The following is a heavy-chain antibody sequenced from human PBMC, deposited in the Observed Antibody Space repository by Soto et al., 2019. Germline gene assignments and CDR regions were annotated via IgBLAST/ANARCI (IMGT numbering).Heavy chain of an antibody. J-gene: IGHJ3*02. CDR3: SRDLGHTTPGGTFDI. Sequence: QTLSLTCAISGDSVSSNSAAWNWIRQSPSRGLEWLGRTYYRSKWYNDYAVSEKSRITINPDTSKNQFSLQLNTVTPEDAAVYYCSRDLGHTTPGGTFDIWGQGTMVTVSS. V-gene: IGHV6-1*01. CDR2: TYYRSKWYN. D-gene: IGHD7-27*01. CDR1: GDSVSSNSAA.